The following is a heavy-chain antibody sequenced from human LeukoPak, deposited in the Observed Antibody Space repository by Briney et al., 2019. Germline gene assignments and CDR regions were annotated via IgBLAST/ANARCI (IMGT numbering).Heavy chain of an antibody. CDR1: GFTFSSYA. D-gene: IGHD6-19*01. V-gene: IGHV3-23*01. J-gene: IGHJ4*02. CDR2: ISGSGGSK. Sequence: GGSLRLSCAASGFTFSSYAMSWVRQAPGKGLEWVSAISGSGGSKYYADSVKGRFTISRDNSKNTLYLQMNSLRAEDTAVYYCAKDELPYSSGWSPPDYWGQGTLVTVSS. CDR3: AKDELPYSSGWSPPDY.